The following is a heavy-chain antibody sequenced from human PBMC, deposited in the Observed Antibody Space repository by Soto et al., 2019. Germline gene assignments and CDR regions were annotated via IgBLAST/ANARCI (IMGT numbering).Heavy chain of an antibody. CDR1: GFTFGNYA. Sequence: PGGSLRLSCAASGFTFGNYAMIWVRQAPGKGLEWVSSISGSGDTTDHADFVKGRFTISRDNSRNTLFLQMNSLRSEDTAVYYCAKAKFTLGYYFDYWGQGTLVTVSS. V-gene: IGHV3-23*01. CDR2: ISGSGDTT. J-gene: IGHJ4*02. CDR3: AKAKFTLGYYFDY. D-gene: IGHD3-10*01.